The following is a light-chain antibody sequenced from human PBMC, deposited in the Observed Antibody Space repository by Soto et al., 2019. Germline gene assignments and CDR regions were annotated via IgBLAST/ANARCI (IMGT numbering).Light chain of an antibody. CDR2: DAS. Sequence: DIQMTQSPSTLSASVGDRVTITCRASQSISSWWAWYQQKPGEAPKLLIYDASNLESGVPSGFSGNGSGTEFTLTISSLQPYDFSTYYCQQYNAYSPLTFGGGPKLEI. CDR1: QSISSW. CDR3: QQYNAYSPLT. V-gene: IGKV1-5*01. J-gene: IGKJ4*01.